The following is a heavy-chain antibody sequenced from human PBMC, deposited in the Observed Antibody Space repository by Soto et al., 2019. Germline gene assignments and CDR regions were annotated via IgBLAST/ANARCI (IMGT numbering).Heavy chain of an antibody. CDR2: ISGSGGST. J-gene: IGHJ3*02. CDR3: AKDKGRVDTAMVDAFDI. D-gene: IGHD5-18*01. V-gene: IGHV3-23*01. CDR1: GFTFSSYA. Sequence: SLRLSCAASGFTFSSYAMSWVRQAPGKGLEWVSAISGSGGSTYYADSVKGRFTISRDNSKNTLYLQMNSLRAEDTAVYYCAKDKGRVDTAMVDAFDIWGQGTMVTVSS.